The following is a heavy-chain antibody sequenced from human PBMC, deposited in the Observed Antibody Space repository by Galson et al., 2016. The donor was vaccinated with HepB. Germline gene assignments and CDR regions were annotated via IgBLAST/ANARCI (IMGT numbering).Heavy chain of an antibody. CDR2: IYSSGST. CDR3: AREQVAVAGASPYYGMDV. Sequence: SETLSLTCTVSGGSISSYYWSWIRQPPGKGLEWIGYIYSSGSTTYNPSLKSRVTISVDTSKNQFALRLTSVTAADTAVYYCAREQVAVAGASPYYGMDVWGQGTTVTVSS. D-gene: IGHD6-19*01. J-gene: IGHJ6*02. V-gene: IGHV4-59*01. CDR1: GGSISSYY.